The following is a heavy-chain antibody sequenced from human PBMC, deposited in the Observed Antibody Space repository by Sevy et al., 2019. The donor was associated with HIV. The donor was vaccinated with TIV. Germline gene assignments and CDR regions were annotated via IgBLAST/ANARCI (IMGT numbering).Heavy chain of an antibody. V-gene: IGHV1-2*02. Sequence: ASVKVSCQASGYTFTGYYMHWVRQAPGQGLEWMGWINPHSGGTNYAQKFQGRVTMTRDTSISTAYMELSRLRSDDTAGYYRATPTTFGGVIVWGQGTLVTVSS. CDR3: ATPTTFGGVIV. D-gene: IGHD3-16*02. CDR2: INPHSGGT. J-gene: IGHJ4*02. CDR1: GYTFTGYY.